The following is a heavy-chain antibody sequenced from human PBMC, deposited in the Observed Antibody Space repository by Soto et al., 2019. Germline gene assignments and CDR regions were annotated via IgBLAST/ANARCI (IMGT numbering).Heavy chain of an antibody. J-gene: IGHJ5*02. Sequence: PSETLSLTCTVSGGSISSGDFYWSWIRQPPGRGLEWIGYISYSGSTYYNTSLKSRVTISVDTSKNQFSLKPNSVTAADTAVYYCARGGPTGGSYKYNWFDPWGQGTLVTVSS. CDR1: GGSISSGDFY. CDR2: ISYSGST. CDR3: ARGGPTGGSYKYNWFDP. D-gene: IGHD2-15*01. V-gene: IGHV4-30-4*01.